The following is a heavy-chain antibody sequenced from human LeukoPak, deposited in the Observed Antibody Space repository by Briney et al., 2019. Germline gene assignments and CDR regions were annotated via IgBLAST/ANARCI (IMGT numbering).Heavy chain of an antibody. Sequence: ASVKVSCKASGYTFTSYCMSWVRQAPGQGLEWMGWISPNNGSTNYAQKFQGWVTMTTDTSTSTAYMELRRLRSDDTAVYYCARVDIGVVPTADLYFDYWGQGTLVTVSS. D-gene: IGHD2-2*01. CDR3: ARVDIGVVPTADLYFDY. J-gene: IGHJ4*02. V-gene: IGHV1-2*04. CDR2: ISPNNGST. CDR1: GYTFTSYC.